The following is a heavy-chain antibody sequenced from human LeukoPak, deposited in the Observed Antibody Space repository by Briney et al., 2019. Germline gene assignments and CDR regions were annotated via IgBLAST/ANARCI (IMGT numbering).Heavy chain of an antibody. CDR1: GYTFTGYY. J-gene: IGHJ4*02. D-gene: IGHD3-16*01. CDR3: ARELGGGGDC. CDR2: INPNSGGT. V-gene: IGHV1-2*02. Sequence: ASVKVSCKASGYTFTGYYMRWVRQAPGQGLEWMGWINPNSGGTNYAQKFQGRVTMTRDTSISTAYMELSRLRSDDTAVYYWARELGGGGDCWGQGTLVTVSS.